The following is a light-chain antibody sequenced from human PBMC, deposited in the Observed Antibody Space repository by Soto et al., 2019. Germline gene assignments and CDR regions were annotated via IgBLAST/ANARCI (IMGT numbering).Light chain of an antibody. CDR1: QSVGSS. J-gene: IGKJ4*01. V-gene: IGKV3-11*01. CDR2: DSS. CDR3: QQYGSSPLT. Sequence: EIVLTQSPATLSLSPGERATLSCRASQSVGSSLAWYQQKPGQAPRLLINDSSNRATGIPARFSGSGSGTDFTLTISRLEPEDFAVYYCQQYGSSPLTFGGGTKVEIK.